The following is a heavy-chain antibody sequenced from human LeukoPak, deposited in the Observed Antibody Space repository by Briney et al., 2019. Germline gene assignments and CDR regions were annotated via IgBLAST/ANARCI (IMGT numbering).Heavy chain of an antibody. J-gene: IGHJ4*02. CDR3: AKDRSQWLLMGGFFDY. CDR2: ISYDGSNK. Sequence: GGSLRLSCAASGFTFSSYGMHWVGQAPGKGLEWVAVISYDGSNKYYADSVKGRFTISRDNSKNTLYLQMNSLRAEDTAVYYCAKDRSQWLLMGGFFDYWGQGTLVTVSS. V-gene: IGHV3-30*18. CDR1: GFTFSSYG. D-gene: IGHD3-22*01.